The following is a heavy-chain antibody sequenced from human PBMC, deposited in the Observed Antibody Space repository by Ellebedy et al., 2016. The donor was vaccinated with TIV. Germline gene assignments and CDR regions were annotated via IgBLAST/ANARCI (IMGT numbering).Heavy chain of an antibody. CDR2: IKQDGSEK. Sequence: GESLKISCAASGFIFSDYWMSWVRQAPGKGLEWVANIKQDGSEKYYGDSGKGRFTISRDNAKNSLYLQMDRLRAEDTAVYYCARAYSALFGDYADYWGQGTLVAVSS. J-gene: IGHJ4*02. CDR3: ARAYSALFGDYADY. CDR1: GFIFSDYW. D-gene: IGHD2-21*01. V-gene: IGHV3-7*01.